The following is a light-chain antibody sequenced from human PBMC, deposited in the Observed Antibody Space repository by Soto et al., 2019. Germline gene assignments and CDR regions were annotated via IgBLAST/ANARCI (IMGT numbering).Light chain of an antibody. Sequence: EIVLTQSPATLSLSPGGRATLSCRASQSVSNYLAWYQQKPGQVPRLLIYDTFHRATGTPARFSGSGSGTDFTLTISSLESEXXAXXXXXXRXNVVSFGGGTKVEIK. CDR3: XXRXNVVS. J-gene: IGKJ4*01. V-gene: IGKV3-11*01. CDR1: QSVSNY. CDR2: DTF.